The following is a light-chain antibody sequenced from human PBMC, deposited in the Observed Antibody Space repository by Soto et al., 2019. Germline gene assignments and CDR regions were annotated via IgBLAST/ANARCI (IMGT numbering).Light chain of an antibody. CDR1: SSNIGSNY. CDR2: YNS. CDR3: SAWDDSLRAVM. V-gene: IGLV1-47*01. J-gene: IGLJ3*02. Sequence: QAVVTQPPSASGTPGQRVTISCSGSSSNIGSNYVYWYQQLPGTAPKLLIYYNSQRPSGVPDRFSGSKSDTSASLAISGLRSEDEADYYCSAWDDSLRAVMFGGGTKVTVL.